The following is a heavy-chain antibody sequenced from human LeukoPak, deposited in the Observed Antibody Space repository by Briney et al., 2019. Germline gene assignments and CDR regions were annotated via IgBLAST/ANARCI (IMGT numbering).Heavy chain of an antibody. Sequence: GGSLRLSCAASGFTFNNYAMNWVRQAPGKGLQWVSTSSGGGDGAYYADSVRGRFTISRDSSKNTLYLQMNTLRAEDTAIYYCAKGAPDFWSGFYTSHFLLDDWGPGILVTVSS. D-gene: IGHD3-3*01. CDR1: GFTFNNYA. CDR3: AKGAPDFWSGFYTSHFLLDD. V-gene: IGHV3-23*01. CDR2: SSGGGDGA. J-gene: IGHJ4*02.